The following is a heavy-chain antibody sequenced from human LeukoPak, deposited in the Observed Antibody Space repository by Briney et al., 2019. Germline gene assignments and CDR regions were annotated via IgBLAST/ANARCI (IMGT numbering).Heavy chain of an antibody. CDR2: INHRGST. V-gene: IGHV4-34*01. J-gene: IGHJ5*02. CDR1: CGSFSGYF. D-gene: IGHD3-22*01. CDR3: ASSRDSSGSPNPFPP. Sequence: SETLSLTCAVYCGSFSGYFWSWIRQPPGKGLEWIAEINHRGSTNYNPSLKSRATISVNPSTTPFSLKLTSVPAADTAVSYCASSRDSSGSPNPFPPWGQGALVTVSS.